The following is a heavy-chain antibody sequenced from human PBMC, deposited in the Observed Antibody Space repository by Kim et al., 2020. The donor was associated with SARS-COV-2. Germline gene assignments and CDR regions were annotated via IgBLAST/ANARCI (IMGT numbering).Heavy chain of an antibody. J-gene: IGHJ4*02. D-gene: IGHD3-9*01. CDR2: ISAYNGNT. CDR3: ARLVLRYFDWLSNPYFDY. Sequence: ASVKVSCKASGYTFTSYGISWVRQAPGQGLEWMGWISAYNGNTNYAQKLQGRVTMTTDTSTSTAYMELRSLRSDDTAVYYCARLVLRYFDWLSNPYFDYWAREPWSPSPQ. V-gene: IGHV1-18*01. CDR1: GYTFTSYG.